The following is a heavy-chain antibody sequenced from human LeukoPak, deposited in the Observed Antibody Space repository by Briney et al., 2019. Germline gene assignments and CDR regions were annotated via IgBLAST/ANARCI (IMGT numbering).Heavy chain of an antibody. D-gene: IGHD2-21*02. Sequence: SETLSLTCTVSGGSISSYYWSWIRQPPGKGLEWIGYIYYSGSTNYNPSLKSRVTISVDTSKNQFSLKLSSVTAADTAVYYCARTRMTYFDYWGQGTLATVSS. J-gene: IGHJ4*02. V-gene: IGHV4-59*08. CDR1: GGSISSYY. CDR2: IYYSGST. CDR3: ARTRMTYFDY.